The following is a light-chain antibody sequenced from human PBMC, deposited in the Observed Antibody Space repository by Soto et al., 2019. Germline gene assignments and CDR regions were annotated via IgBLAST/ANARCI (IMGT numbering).Light chain of an antibody. CDR3: QHRSNQYF. V-gene: IGKV3-11*01. Sequence: EIVLTQSPATLSLSPGDRATLSCRASQSVSSYLAWYQQKPGQAPRLLIYDASNRATGIQARFSGSGSGTDFTLTISRLEPEDFAVYYCQHRSNQYFFGGGTKVDIK. CDR1: QSVSSY. CDR2: DAS. J-gene: IGKJ4*01.